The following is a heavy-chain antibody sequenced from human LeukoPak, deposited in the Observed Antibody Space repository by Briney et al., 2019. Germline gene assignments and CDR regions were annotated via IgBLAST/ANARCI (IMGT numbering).Heavy chain of an antibody. J-gene: IGHJ4*02. CDR3: SRLDDLGSSSRYPAGYFDY. V-gene: IGHV5-10-1*01. D-gene: IGHD6-13*01. Sequence: GESLMISCKGSGYSFTSYWISWVRQMPGKGLEWMGRIDPSDSYTNYSPSFQGHVTISADKSISTVYLQWSSLKASDTAVYYCSRLDDLGSSSRYPAGYFDYWGQGPLVTVSS. CDR2: IDPSDSYT. CDR1: GYSFTSYW.